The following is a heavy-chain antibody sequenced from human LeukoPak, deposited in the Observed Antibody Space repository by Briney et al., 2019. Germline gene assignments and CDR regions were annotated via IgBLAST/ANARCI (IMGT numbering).Heavy chain of an antibody. D-gene: IGHD6-13*01. V-gene: IGHV4-59*04. CDR3: AKKAPYTSSPLDH. CDR1: GGSISSYY. Sequence: SETLSLTCTVSGGSISSYYWSWIRQPPGKGLEWIGSIYYSGSTYYNPSLKSRVTMSVDTSKNQFSLNLSSVTAADTAVYYCAKKAPYTSSPLDHWGQGTLVTVSS. J-gene: IGHJ4*02. CDR2: IYYSGST.